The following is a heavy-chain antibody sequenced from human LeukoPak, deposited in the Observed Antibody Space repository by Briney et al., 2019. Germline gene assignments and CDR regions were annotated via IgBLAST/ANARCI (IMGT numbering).Heavy chain of an antibody. J-gene: IGHJ6*03. V-gene: IGHV3-30*02. CDR3: AKDYGVEYYYMDV. D-gene: IGHD4-17*01. Sequence: GGSLRLSCAASGFTFSSYGMHWVRQAPGKGLEWVAFIRYDGTNKYSADSVKGRFTISRDNSKNTLYLQVNSLKAEDTAVYYCAKDYGVEYYYMDVWGKGTTVTVSS. CDR2: IRYDGTNK. CDR1: GFTFSSYG.